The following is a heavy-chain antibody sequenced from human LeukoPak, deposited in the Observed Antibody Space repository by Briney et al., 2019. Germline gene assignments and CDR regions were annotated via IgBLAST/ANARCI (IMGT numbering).Heavy chain of an antibody. Sequence: PGGSLRLSCAVSGFTYSSYSMNWVRQVPGKGLEWVSSISGSSSYIYYADSVKGRFTISRDNAKNSLYLQMNGLRAEDTAAYYCARGATDTTRWFDPWGQGTLVTVSS. CDR1: GFTYSSYS. V-gene: IGHV3-21*01. J-gene: IGHJ5*02. CDR3: ARGATDTTRWFDP. D-gene: IGHD1-7*01. CDR2: ISGSSSYI.